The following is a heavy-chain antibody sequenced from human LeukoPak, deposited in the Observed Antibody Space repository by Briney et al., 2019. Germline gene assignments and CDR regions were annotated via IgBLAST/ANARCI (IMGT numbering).Heavy chain of an antibody. J-gene: IGHJ1*01. CDR3: SLEGSSWYRYFQH. D-gene: IGHD6-13*01. V-gene: IGHV3-7*05. CDR1: GFTFSSYW. Sequence: GGSLRLSCAASGFTFSSYWMSWVRQAPGKGLEWVANIKQDGSEKYYVDSVKGRFTISRDNAKNSLYLQMNSLRAEDTAVYYSSLEGSSWYRYFQHWGQGTLVTVSS. CDR2: IKQDGSEK.